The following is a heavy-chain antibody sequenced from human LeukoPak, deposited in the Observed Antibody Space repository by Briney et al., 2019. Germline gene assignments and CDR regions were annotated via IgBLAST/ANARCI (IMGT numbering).Heavy chain of an antibody. J-gene: IGHJ3*02. Sequence: PSETLSLTCTASGGSISSSSYYWGWIRQPPGKGLEWIGSIYYSGSTYYNPSLKSRVTISVDTSKNQFSLKLSSVTAADTAVYYCASNMGDIVGHLNHDAFDIWGQGTMVTVSS. CDR2: IYYSGST. CDR3: ASNMGDIVGHLNHDAFDI. CDR1: GGSISSSSYY. D-gene: IGHD2-15*01. V-gene: IGHV4-39*01.